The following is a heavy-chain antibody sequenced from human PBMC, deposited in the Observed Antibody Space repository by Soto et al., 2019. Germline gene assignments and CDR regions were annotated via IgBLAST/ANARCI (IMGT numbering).Heavy chain of an antibody. J-gene: IGHJ6*02. D-gene: IGHD3-3*01. CDR3: ARDLAGLDYDFWSGRYGMDV. CDR2: ISSGSSYI. CDR1: GFTFSSYS. Sequence: GGSLRLSCPASGFTFSSYSMNRVRQAPGKGLEWVSSISSGSSYIYYADSVKGRFTISRDNAKNSLYLQMNSLRAEDTAVYYCARDLAGLDYDFWSGRYGMDVWGQGTTVTVSS. V-gene: IGHV3-21*01.